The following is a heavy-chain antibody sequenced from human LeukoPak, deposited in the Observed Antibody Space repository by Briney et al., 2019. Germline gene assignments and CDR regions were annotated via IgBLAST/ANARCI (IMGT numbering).Heavy chain of an antibody. Sequence: VASVKVSCKASGATFPNFAISWVRQAPGRGLEWMGGITPLFGTAHCSQKFQGRVTITTDESTSTAFMDLNSLTSEDTAVYYCATHLPPGFDFLTGYPTEALDYWGQGTLVTVSS. CDR1: GATFPNFA. CDR3: ATHLPPGFDFLTGYPTEALDY. V-gene: IGHV1-69*05. CDR2: ITPLFGTA. J-gene: IGHJ4*02. D-gene: IGHD3-9*01.